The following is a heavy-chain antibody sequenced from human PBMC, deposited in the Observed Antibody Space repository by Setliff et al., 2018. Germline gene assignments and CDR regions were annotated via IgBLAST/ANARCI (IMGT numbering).Heavy chain of an antibody. CDR1: GGTFSDYG. CDR2: TIPIFGTT. V-gene: IGHV1-69*05. CDR3: VREGVDSRSSTDYRYYMDV. Sequence: GASVNVSCKASGGTFSDYGISWVRQAPGQGLEWMGGTIPIFGTTDYAQKFQGRVTIITDESTSTAFMQLSSLRSEDTAVYYCVREGVDSRSSTDYRYYMDVWGKGTTVTVSS. J-gene: IGHJ6*03. D-gene: IGHD3-22*01.